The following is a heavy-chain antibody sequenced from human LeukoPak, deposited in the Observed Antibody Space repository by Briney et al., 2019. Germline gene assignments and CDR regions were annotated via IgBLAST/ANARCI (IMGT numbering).Heavy chain of an antibody. CDR3: ARGGLRITMIVVPMDF. Sequence: EXLSLTCAVYGGSFSGYYWRWVRQPPGKGLEGVGEINHSGSTNYNPYLTSRGTISVDTSKNQFSLKLSSVTAADTAVYYCARGGLRITMIVVPMDFWGKGTTVTVSS. CDR2: INHSGST. CDR1: GGSFSGYY. J-gene: IGHJ6*03. D-gene: IGHD3-22*01. V-gene: IGHV4-34*01.